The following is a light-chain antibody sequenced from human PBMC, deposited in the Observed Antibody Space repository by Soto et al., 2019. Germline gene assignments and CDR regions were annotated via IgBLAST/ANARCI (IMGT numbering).Light chain of an antibody. V-gene: IGKV3-15*01. J-gene: IGKJ2*01. CDR2: GAS. CDR3: QQYNYWPRT. Sequence: EIVMTQSPATLSVSPGERATLSCRASQSVSSNLAWYQQKPGQAPRLLIYGASTRATGIPARFSGSGSGTEFTLTISSLQCEDFAVYFCQQYNYWPRTFGQGTKLEIK. CDR1: QSVSSN.